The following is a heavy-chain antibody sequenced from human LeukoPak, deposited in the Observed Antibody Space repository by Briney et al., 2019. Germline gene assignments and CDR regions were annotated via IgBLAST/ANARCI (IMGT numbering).Heavy chain of an antibody. CDR2: ICSGGST. J-gene: IGHJ4*02. D-gene: IGHD5-24*01. Sequence: GGSLRLCCGASGFTVSNNYMSWVPQAPGKGLETGSVICSGGSTYYADAVEGRFTISKHNSQNTLYLQTNSLGAEGTAVYYCARETSGYNDYWGQGTLVTVSS. V-gene: IGHV3-53*04. CDR3: ARETSGYNDY. CDR1: GFTVSNNY.